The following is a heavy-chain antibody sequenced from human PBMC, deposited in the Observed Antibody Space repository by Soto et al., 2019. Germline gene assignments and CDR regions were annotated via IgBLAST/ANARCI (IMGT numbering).Heavy chain of an antibody. Sequence: EVQLLESGGGLVQPGGSLRLSCAASGFTFSSYAMSWVRQAPGKGLEWVSTIISSGGTTYYADSVKGRFTISRDNSKNSLYLQLNSLRAEDTAVYYYAKSQNHWNDRGKDYWGQGTLVTVSS. J-gene: IGHJ4*02. CDR3: AKSQNHWNDRGKDY. CDR1: GFTFSSYA. D-gene: IGHD1-1*01. CDR2: IISSGGTT. V-gene: IGHV3-23*01.